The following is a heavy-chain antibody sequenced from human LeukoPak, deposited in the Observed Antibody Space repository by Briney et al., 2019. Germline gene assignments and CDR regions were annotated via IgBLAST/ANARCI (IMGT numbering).Heavy chain of an antibody. D-gene: IGHD3-10*01. V-gene: IGHV1-2*02. Sequence: ASVKVSCKASGYTFTGYYMHWVRQAPGRGLEWMGWINPNSGGTNYAQKFQGRVTMTRDTSISTAYMELSRLRSDDTAVYYCARVITMVRGVRGLGYWGQGTLVTVSS. J-gene: IGHJ4*02. CDR3: ARVITMVRGVRGLGY. CDR1: GYTFTGYY. CDR2: INPNSGGT.